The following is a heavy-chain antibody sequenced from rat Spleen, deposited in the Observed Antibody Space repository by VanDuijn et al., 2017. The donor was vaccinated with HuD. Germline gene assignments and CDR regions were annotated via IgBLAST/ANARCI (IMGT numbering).Heavy chain of an antibody. CDR2: ISYDGSNT. J-gene: IGHJ2*01. CDR3: ARHEMYTTDCLDY. V-gene: IGHV5-29*01. Sequence: EVQLVESGGGLVQPGRSMKLSCAASGFTFSDYGMAWVRQAPTKGLEWVATISYDGSNTHYRDSVKGRFTISRDNAKSTLSLQMDSLRSEDTATYYCARHEMYTTDCLDYWGQGVMVTVSS. CDR1: GFTFSDYG. D-gene: IGHD1-6*01.